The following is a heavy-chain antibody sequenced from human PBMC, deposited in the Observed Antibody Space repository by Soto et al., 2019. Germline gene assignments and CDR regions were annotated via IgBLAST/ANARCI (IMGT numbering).Heavy chain of an antibody. J-gene: IGHJ4*02. V-gene: IGHV3-11*01. CDR2: ITSSGSTI. CDR3: ARENEQWVAADN. Sequence: VQLVESGGGLVKPGGSLRLACAASGFTFSDDYMSWIRQATGKGLEWVSYITSSGSTIYYADSVKGRFTISRDNDKNSMYLQMNSLRAEDTAVYYCARENEQWVAADNWGQGTLVTVSS. CDR1: GFTFSDDY. D-gene: IGHD6-19*01.